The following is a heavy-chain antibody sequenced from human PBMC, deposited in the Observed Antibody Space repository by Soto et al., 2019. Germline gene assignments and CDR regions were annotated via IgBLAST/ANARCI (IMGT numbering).Heavy chain of an antibody. D-gene: IGHD3-3*01. Sequence: PGGSLRLSCAASGFTFSSYSMNWVRQAPGKGLEWVSSISSSSSYIYYADSVKGRFTISRDNAKNSLYLQMNSLRAEDTAVYYCARDLPTPYYDFWSGFRPHYYYGMDVWGQGTTVTVSS. CDR1: GFTFSSYS. V-gene: IGHV3-21*01. CDR2: ISSSSSYI. J-gene: IGHJ6*02. CDR3: ARDLPTPYYDFWSGFRPHYYYGMDV.